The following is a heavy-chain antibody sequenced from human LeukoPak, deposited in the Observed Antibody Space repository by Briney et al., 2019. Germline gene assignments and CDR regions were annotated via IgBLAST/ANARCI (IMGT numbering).Heavy chain of an antibody. CDR2: IWNDGTDK. V-gene: IGHV3-33*01. CDR1: GFSFCHCG. CDR3: LPHLNNYGESDNSGFFGDL. D-gene: IGHD3-22*01. Sequence: GGSLRLSCATSGFSFCHCGMLWVRQAPGKGLEWVAVIWNDGTDKYYGDSVKGRFTISRDNYKHTVYLQMNSLRVEDTAVYYCLPHLNNYGESDNSGFFGDLWGQGTTVIVSS. J-gene: IGHJ3*01.